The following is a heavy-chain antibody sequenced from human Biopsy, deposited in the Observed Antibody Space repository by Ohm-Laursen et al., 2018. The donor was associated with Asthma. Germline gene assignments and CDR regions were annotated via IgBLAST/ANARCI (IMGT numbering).Heavy chain of an antibody. V-gene: IGHV3-30*18. CDR2: ISYDGSNK. D-gene: IGHD3-3*01. CDR3: AKDTEGRYDFWSGLSYNYYGMDV. CDR1: GFTFSSYA. J-gene: IGHJ6*02. Sequence: SLRLSCTASGFTFSSYAMSWVRQAPGKGLEWVAVISYDGSNKYYADSVKGRFTVSRDNSKNTLYLQMNSLRAEDTAVYYCAKDTEGRYDFWSGLSYNYYGMDVWGQGTTVTVSS.